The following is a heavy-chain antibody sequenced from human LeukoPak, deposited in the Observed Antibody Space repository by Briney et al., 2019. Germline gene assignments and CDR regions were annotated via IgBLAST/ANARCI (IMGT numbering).Heavy chain of an antibody. Sequence: GGSLRLSCAASGFTFRSYAMSWVRQAPGKGLEWVSTISGSGDGIYYSDSVKGRSAISRDNSKNTLYLQMNRLRDEDTAVYYCARGSSSNSNFYMDVWGKGTTVTVSS. D-gene: IGHD6-13*01. CDR2: ISGSGDGI. V-gene: IGHV3-23*01. CDR3: ARGSSSNSNFYMDV. J-gene: IGHJ6*03. CDR1: GFTFRSYA.